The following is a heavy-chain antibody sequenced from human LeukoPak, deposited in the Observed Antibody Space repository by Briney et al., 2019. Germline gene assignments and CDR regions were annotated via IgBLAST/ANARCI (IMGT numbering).Heavy chain of an antibody. CDR1: GYTFTSYG. Sequence: ASVKVSCKASGYTFTSYGISWGRQAPGQGLEWMGWISAYNGNTNYAQKLQGRVTMTTDTSTSTAYMELRSLRSDATAVYYCARQQLVHNWFDPWGQGTLVTVSS. V-gene: IGHV1-18*01. J-gene: IGHJ5*02. CDR3: ARQQLVHNWFDP. D-gene: IGHD6-13*01. CDR2: ISAYNGNT.